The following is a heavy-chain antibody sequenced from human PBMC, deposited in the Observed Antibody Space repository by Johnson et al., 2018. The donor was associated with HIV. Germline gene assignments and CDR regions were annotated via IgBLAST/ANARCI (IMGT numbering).Heavy chain of an antibody. V-gene: IGHV3-20*04. CDR2: INWNGGST. D-gene: IGHD6-13*01. CDR3: ATDWRRSSTCLRPDAFVI. CDR1: GFTFDDYG. J-gene: IGHJ3*02. Sequence: VQLVESGGGVVRPGGSLRLSCAASGFTFDDYGMSWVRQAPGKGLEWVSGINWNGGSTGYADSVKGRFTISRDNAKNSLYLQMNSLRAEDTAVYYCATDWRRSSTCLRPDAFVIWGQGTMVTVSS.